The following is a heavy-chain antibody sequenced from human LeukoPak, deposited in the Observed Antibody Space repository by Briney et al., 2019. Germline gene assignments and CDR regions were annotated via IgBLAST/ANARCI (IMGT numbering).Heavy chain of an antibody. CDR3: ARDQSVRLLQTSSTYFKHVFAI. CDR1: GYTFTNYG. D-gene: IGHD6-13*01. V-gene: IGHV1-18*01. J-gene: IGHJ3*02. Sequence: ASVKVSCKTSGYTFTNYGISWVRQAPGLGLEWMGWISAYNGNTNYAQKVQGRVTMTTDTSTSTAYMELRGLRFDYTAVYYCARDQSVRLLQTSSTYFKHVFAIWGQGSMVTVSS. CDR2: ISAYNGNT.